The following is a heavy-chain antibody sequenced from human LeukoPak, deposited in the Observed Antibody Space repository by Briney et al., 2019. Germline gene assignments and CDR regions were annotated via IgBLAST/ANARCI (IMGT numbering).Heavy chain of an antibody. J-gene: IGHJ4*02. V-gene: IGHV4-61*01. Sequence: SETLSLTCTVSGGSVSSGSYYWRWIRQPPGKGLEWIGYIYYSGSTNYNPSLKSRVTISVDTSKNQFSLKLSSVTAADTAVYYCASLRGYSSGWYRDYWGQGTLVTVSS. D-gene: IGHD6-19*01. CDR2: IYYSGST. CDR1: GGSVSSGSYY. CDR3: ASLRGYSSGWYRDY.